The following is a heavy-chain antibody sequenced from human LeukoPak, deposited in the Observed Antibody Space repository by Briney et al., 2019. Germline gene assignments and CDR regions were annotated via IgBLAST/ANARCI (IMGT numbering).Heavy chain of an antibody. D-gene: IGHD2-8*01. CDR1: GFTFDDYA. J-gene: IGHJ3*02. V-gene: IGHV3-9*01. CDR2: ISWNSGSI. Sequence: GGSLRLSCAASGFTFDDYAMHWVRQAPGKGLEWVSGISWNSGSIGYADSVKGRFTISRDNSKNTLYLQMNSLRAEDTAVYYCASHDTNHAFDIWGQGTMVTVSS. CDR3: ASHDTNHAFDI.